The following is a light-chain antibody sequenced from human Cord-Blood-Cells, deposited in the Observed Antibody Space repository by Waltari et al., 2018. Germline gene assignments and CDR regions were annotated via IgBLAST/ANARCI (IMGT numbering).Light chain of an antibody. CDR2: STN. CDR1: SGPVSTSYY. CDR3: VLYMGSGIRV. Sequence: QTVVTQEPSFSVSPGGTVTLPCGLSSGPVSTSYYPSWYQQTPGQAPRTLIYSTNTRSSGVPDRFSGSILGNKAALTITGAQADDESDYYCVLYMGSGIRVFGGGTKLTVL. J-gene: IGLJ3*02. V-gene: IGLV8-61*01.